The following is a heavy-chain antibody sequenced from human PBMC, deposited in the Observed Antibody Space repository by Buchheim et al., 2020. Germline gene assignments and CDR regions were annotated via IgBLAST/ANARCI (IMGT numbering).Heavy chain of an antibody. V-gene: IGHV3-23*01. CDR1: GFPFSTYA. CDR3: AKGVVTMVRGVNIGPNWFDP. CDR2: IDGSGGII. Sequence: EVQLLESGGALVQPGGSLRLSCAASGFPFSTYAMSWVRQTPGKGLDWVAGIDGSGGIIHYADSVKGRFTISRDNSKHTLYLQMNSLRVEDTAVYYCAKGVVTMVRGVNIGPNWFDPWGQGTL. D-gene: IGHD3-10*01. J-gene: IGHJ5*02.